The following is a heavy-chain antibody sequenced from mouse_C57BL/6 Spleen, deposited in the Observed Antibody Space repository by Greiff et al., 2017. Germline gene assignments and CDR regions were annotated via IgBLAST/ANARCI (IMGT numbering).Heavy chain of an antibody. CDR3: TRVDGYYYAMDY. J-gene: IGHJ4*01. CDR1: GFTFSSYA. D-gene: IGHD2-3*01. Sequence: DVMLVESGEGLVKPGGSLKLSCAASGFTFSSYAMSWVRQTPEKRLEWVAYISSGGDYIYYADTVKGRFTISRDNARNTLYLQMSSLKSEDTAMYYCTRVDGYYYAMDYWGQGTSVTVSS. V-gene: IGHV5-9-1*02. CDR2: ISSGGDYI.